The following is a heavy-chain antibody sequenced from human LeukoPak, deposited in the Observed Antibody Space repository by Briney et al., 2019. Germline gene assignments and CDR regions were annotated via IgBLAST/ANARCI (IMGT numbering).Heavy chain of an antibody. CDR1: GFTVSSYA. J-gene: IGHJ6*02. V-gene: IGHV3-23*01. CDR3: AKSKESYYYGMDV. CDR2: ISGSGDSI. Sequence: GGSLRVSCAASGFTVSSYAMSWVRQAPGKGLEWVSAISGSGDSIYYADSVKGRSTISRDNSKNTLCLQMNSLRAEDTAVYYCAKSKESYYYGMDVWGQGTTVTVSS.